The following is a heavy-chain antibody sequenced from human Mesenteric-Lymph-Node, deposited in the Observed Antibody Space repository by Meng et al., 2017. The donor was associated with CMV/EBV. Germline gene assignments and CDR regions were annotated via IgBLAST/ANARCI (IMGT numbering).Heavy chain of an antibody. V-gene: IGHV3-74*01. J-gene: IGHJ5*02. D-gene: IGHD3-3*01. CDR3: ARDTTIFGVVISGWFDP. CDR1: GFTFSSYW. CDR2: INSDGSST. Sequence: GESLKISCAASGFTFSSYWMHWVRQAPGKGLVWVSRINSDGSSTSYADSVKGRFTISRDNAKNTLYLQMNSLRAEDTAVYYCARDTTIFGVVISGWFDPWGQGTLVTSPQ.